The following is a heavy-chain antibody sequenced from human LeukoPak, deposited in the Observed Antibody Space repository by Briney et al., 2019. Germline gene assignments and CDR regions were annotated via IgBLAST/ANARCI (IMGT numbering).Heavy chain of an antibody. D-gene: IGHD7-27*01. CDR2: IIPIFGTA. Sequence: SVKVSCKASGGTFSSYAISWVRQAPGQGLEWMGGIIPIFGTANYARKFQGRVTITTDESTSTAYMELSSLRSEDTAVYYCSRLLTGDPYDIWGQGTMVTVSS. CDR1: GGTFSSYA. J-gene: IGHJ3*02. CDR3: SRLLTGDPYDI. V-gene: IGHV1-69*05.